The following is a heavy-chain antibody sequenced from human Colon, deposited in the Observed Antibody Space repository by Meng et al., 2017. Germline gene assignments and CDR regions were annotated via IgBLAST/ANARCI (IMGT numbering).Heavy chain of an antibody. Sequence: GPGAVTPAETPSLTTVDSVGSTSRSNCWIWGRQPPGKGLEWIWEISHIGSTNYSTYINSRVTISLDKYTNQLFLKLMCVIAADTAVYYCASSDYYRSDYWGQGTLVTVSS. CDR2: ISHIGST. CDR3: ASSDYYRSDY. V-gene: IGHV4-4*02. CDR1: VGSTSRSNC. J-gene: IGHJ4*02. D-gene: IGHD3-22*01.